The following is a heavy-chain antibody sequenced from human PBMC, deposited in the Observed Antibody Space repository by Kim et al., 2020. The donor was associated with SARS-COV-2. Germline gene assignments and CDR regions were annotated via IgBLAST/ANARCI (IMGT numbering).Heavy chain of an antibody. CDR2: ISYDGSNK. Sequence: GGSLRLSCAASGFTFSSYGMHWVRQAPGKGLEWVAVISYDGSNKYYADSVKGRFTISRDNSKNTLYLQMNSLRAEDTAVYYCAASTPNVAYFDYWGQGTLVTVSS. CDR1: GFTFSSYG. J-gene: IGHJ4*02. CDR3: AASTPNVAYFDY. V-gene: IGHV3-30*03. D-gene: IGHD2-2*01.